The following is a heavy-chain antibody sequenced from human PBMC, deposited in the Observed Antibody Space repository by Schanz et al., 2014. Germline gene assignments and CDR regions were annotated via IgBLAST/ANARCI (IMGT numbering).Heavy chain of an antibody. J-gene: IGHJ4*02. D-gene: IGHD3-3*01. CDR1: GYTFTSYG. CDR2: ISAYSGNP. V-gene: IGHV1-18*01. Sequence: QVQLVQSGPEVKKPGASVKVSCKASGYTFTSYGITWVRQAPGQGLEWMGWISAYSGNPKYAQKFQGRVTMTTDTSTSTAYMELSSLRAEDTAMYYWARDDLWSGYGLGYRRQGTRVTVYS. CDR3: ARDDLWSGYGLGY.